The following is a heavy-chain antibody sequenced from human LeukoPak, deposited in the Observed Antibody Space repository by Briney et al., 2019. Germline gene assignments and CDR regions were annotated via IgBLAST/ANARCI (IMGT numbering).Heavy chain of an antibody. J-gene: IGHJ6*03. Sequence: ASVKVSCKASGYTFTSYYMHWVRQAPGQELEWMGIINPSGGSTSYAQKSQGRVTMTRDTSTSTVYMELSSLRSEDTAVYYCARLPPAYGGNLYMDVWGKGTTVTVSS. CDR2: INPSGGST. CDR3: ARLPPAYGGNLYMDV. V-gene: IGHV1-46*03. CDR1: GYTFTSYY. D-gene: IGHD4-23*01.